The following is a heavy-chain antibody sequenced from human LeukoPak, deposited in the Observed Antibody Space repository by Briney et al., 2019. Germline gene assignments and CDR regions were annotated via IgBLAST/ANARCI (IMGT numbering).Heavy chain of an antibody. CDR2: ISGSGSST. CDR3: AKRYGDYEGN. Sequence: PGGSLRLPCAASGFTFSSYAMNWVRQAPGKGLEWVAAISGSGSSTYYADSVKGRFTISRDNSKNTLYLQMNSLRAEDTAVYYCAKRYGDYEGNWGQGTLVTVSS. CDR1: GFTFSSYA. D-gene: IGHD4-17*01. J-gene: IGHJ4*02. V-gene: IGHV3-23*01.